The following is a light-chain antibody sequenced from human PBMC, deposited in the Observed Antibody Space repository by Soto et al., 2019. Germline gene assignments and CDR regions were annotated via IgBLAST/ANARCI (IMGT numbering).Light chain of an antibody. Sequence: DIQMTQSPSSLSGSVGDRVTISCRASQNIVNYLHWYQRKPGTAPRLLISRSSTVSSGVPPRFSGIGTGRDFTLTISSLRPEYIRTYFCQNTYSIPWTFGPGTRVEI. CDR1: QNIVNY. J-gene: IGKJ1*01. CDR3: QNTYSIPWT. CDR2: RSS. V-gene: IGKV1-39*01.